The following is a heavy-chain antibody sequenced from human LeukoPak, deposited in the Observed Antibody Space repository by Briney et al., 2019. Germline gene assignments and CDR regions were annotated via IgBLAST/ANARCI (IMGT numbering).Heavy chain of an antibody. D-gene: IGHD6-19*01. CDR2: ISGSGGST. CDR3: AKPGIAVAGHPSFGDY. J-gene: IGHJ4*02. Sequence: GGSLRLSCAASGFTFSSYAMSWVRQAPGKGLEWVSAISGSGGSTYYADSVKGRFTISRDNSKNTLYLQMNSLRAEDTAVYYCAKPGIAVAGHPSFGDYWGQGTLVTVSS. CDR1: GFTFSSYA. V-gene: IGHV3-23*01.